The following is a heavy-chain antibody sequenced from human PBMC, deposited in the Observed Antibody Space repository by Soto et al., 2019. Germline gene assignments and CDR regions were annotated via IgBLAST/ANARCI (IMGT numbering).Heavy chain of an antibody. CDR2: IYHSGST. CDR3: ARAFGVVVPAYYFDY. V-gene: IGHV4-30-2*01. J-gene: IGHJ4*02. Sequence: SETLSLTCAVSGGSISSGGYSWSWIRQPPGKGLEWIGYIYHSGSTYYNPSLKSRVTISVDRSKNQFSLKLSSVTAADTAVYYCARAFGVVVPAYYFDYWGQGTLVTVSS. CDR1: GGSISSGGYS. D-gene: IGHD2-2*01.